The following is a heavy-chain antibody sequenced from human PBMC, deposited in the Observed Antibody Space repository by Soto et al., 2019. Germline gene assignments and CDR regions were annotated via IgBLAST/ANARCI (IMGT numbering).Heavy chain of an antibody. CDR2: IIPIFGTA. D-gene: IGHD5-18*01. CDR3: LGVGGGRGYSYGSVDY. CDR1: GGTFSSYA. Sequence: QVQLVQSGAEVKKPGSSVKVSCKASGGTFSSYAISWVRQAPGQGLEWMGGIIPIFGTANYAQKFQGRGKMTANEATSRSYRERSSLCSKVTAVSSFLGVGGGRGYSYGSVDYWGQGAMVTVSS. J-gene: IGHJ4*02. V-gene: IGHV1-69*01.